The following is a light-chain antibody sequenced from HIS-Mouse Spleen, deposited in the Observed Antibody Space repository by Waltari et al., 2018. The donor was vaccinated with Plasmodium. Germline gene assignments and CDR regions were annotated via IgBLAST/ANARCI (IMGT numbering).Light chain of an antibody. CDR1: QSVLYSSNNKNY. V-gene: IGKV4-1*01. CDR2: WAS. J-gene: IGKJ1*01. Sequence: SLGERATITCKSSQSVLYSSNNKNYLAWYQQKPGQPPKLLIYWASTRESGVPDRFSGSGSGTDFTLTISSLQAEDVAVYYCQQSWTFGQGTKVEIK. CDR3: QQSWT.